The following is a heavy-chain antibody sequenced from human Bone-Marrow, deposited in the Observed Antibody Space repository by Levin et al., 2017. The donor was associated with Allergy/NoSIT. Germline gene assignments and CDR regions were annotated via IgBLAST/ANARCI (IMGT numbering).Heavy chain of an antibody. D-gene: IGHD2/OR15-2a*01. J-gene: IGHJ4*02. CDR3: ATLTFSSFDL. Sequence: ASVKVSCRASGYTFTDYHFHWVRQAPGQGLEWMGRINPKSGVTNYAQRFQDRVTITRDTSISAVYIELGRLTSDDSALYYCATLTFSSFDLWGQGTLVTVSS. CDR1: GYTFTDYH. CDR2: INPKSGVT. V-gene: IGHV1-2*06.